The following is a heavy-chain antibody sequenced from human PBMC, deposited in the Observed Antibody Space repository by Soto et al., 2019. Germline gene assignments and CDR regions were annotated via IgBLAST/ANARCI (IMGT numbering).Heavy chain of an antibody. CDR2: FDPEDGET. V-gene: IGHV1-24*01. J-gene: IGHJ4*02. CDR3: ATTPTDTAMVTFEY. CDR1: GYTLTELS. Sequence: ASVKVSCKVSGYTLTELSMHWVRQAPGKGLEWMGGFDPEDGETIYAQKFQGRVTMTEDTSTDTAYMELSSLRSEDTAVYYCATTPTDTAMVTFEYWGQGTLVTVSS. D-gene: IGHD5-18*01.